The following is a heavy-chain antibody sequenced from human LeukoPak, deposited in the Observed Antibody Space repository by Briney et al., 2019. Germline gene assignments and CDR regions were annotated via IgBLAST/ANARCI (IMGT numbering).Heavy chain of an antibody. Sequence: SETLSLTCSVSGFSITTGYYWAWIRQPPGKGLEWIGTIFRIGSSYYNPSLKSRVTISVDTSKNQFSLKLSSVTAADTALYYCAREGYDILTGYSRRYFDYWGQGTLVTVSS. J-gene: IGHJ4*02. CDR1: GFSITTGYY. CDR2: IFRIGSS. CDR3: AREGYDILTGYSRRYFDY. D-gene: IGHD3-9*01. V-gene: IGHV4-38-2*02.